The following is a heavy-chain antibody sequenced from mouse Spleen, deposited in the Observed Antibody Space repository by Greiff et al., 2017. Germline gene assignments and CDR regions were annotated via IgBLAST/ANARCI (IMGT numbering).Heavy chain of an antibody. Sequence: VKLLESGPELVKPGASVKISCKASGYSFTSYYIHWVKQRPGQGLEWIGWIYPGSGNTKYNEKFKGKATLTADTSSSTAYMQLSSLTSEDSAVYYCALGDPYYYAMDYWGQGTSVTVSS. CDR1: GYSFTSYY. CDR2: IYPGSGNT. CDR3: ALGDPYYYAMDY. J-gene: IGHJ4*01. V-gene: IGHV1-66*01. D-gene: IGHD2-13*01.